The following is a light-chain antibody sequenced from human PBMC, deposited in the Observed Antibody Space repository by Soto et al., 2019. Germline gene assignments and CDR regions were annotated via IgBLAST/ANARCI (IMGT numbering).Light chain of an antibody. CDR2: GAS. J-gene: IGKJ1*01. CDR3: QQYNDNWPT. Sequence: EIVMTQYPDTLSVSPGETVTLSCRASQSVRTNLAWYQHKPGQSPRLLIYGASNRATGFPARFSGSGSGTEFTLTISSLQSEDFAVYYCQQYNDNWPTFGQGTKVEIK. CDR1: QSVRTN. V-gene: IGKV3-15*01.